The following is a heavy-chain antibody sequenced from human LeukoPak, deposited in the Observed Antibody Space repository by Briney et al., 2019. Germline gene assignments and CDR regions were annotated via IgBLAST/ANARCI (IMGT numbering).Heavy chain of an antibody. Sequence: GASVKVSCKASGYTFTGYYMRWVRQAPGQGLEWMGWINPNSGGTNYAQKFQGRVTMTRDTSISTAYMELSRLRSDDTAVYYCARDRITMVRGVPNWFDPWGQGTLVAVSS. J-gene: IGHJ5*02. D-gene: IGHD3-10*01. CDR1: GYTFTGYY. CDR3: ARDRITMVRGVPNWFDP. CDR2: INPNSGGT. V-gene: IGHV1-2*02.